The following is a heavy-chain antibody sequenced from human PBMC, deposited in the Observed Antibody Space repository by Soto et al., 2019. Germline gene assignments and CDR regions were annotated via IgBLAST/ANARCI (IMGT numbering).Heavy chain of an antibody. CDR2: IDPSDSYT. J-gene: IGHJ6*02. D-gene: IGHD6-6*01. Sequence: GESLKISCKGSGYSFTSYWISWVRQMPGKGLEWMGRIDPSDSYTNYSPSFQGHVTISADKSISTAYLQWSSLKASDTAMYYCARRGKYSSSGYYDYYYGMDVWGQGTTVTVSS. CDR1: GYSFTSYW. CDR3: ARRGKYSSSGYYDYYYGMDV. V-gene: IGHV5-10-1*01.